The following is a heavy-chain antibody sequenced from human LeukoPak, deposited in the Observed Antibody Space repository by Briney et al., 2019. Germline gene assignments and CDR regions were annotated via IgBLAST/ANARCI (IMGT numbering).Heavy chain of an antibody. V-gene: IGHV4-61*02. Sequence: PSQTLSLTCTVSGGSISSGSYYWSWIRQPAGKGLEWIGRIYTSGSTNYNPSLKSRVTISVDTSKNQFSLKLSSVTAADTAVYYCATASGWSVEAFDIWGQGTMVTVSS. CDR3: ATASGWSVEAFDI. J-gene: IGHJ3*02. CDR1: GGSISSGSYY. CDR2: IYTSGST. D-gene: IGHD6-19*01.